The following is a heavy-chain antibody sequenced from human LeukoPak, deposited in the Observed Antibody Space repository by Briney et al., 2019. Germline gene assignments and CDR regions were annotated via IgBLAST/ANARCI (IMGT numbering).Heavy chain of an antibody. Sequence: PSETLSLTCTVSGGSISSGTYYWGWVRQPPGKGLEWIGSIYYSGSTSYNPSLKSRVTISVDTSKNQFSLKLDSVTAADTAVYYCARNASDSGTSYFDYSGQGTLVTVSS. CDR2: IYYSGST. V-gene: IGHV4-39*01. J-gene: IGHJ4*02. D-gene: IGHD1-26*01. CDR3: ARNASDSGTSYFDY. CDR1: GGSISSGTYY.